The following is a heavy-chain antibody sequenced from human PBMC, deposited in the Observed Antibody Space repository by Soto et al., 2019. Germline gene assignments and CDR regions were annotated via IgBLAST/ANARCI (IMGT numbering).Heavy chain of an antibody. J-gene: IGHJ5*02. V-gene: IGHV4-59*02. Sequence: QMQLQESGPGLVKPSETLSLTCTVSGASVSTGYWSWIRQPPGKGLEWIGFMYFGGSFNYNPSLTSRVTISVETSKNQCPMKVTSVTAADTAVYYCARSYYDTTGFAVDPWGQGTLVTVSS. CDR3: ARSYYDTTGFAVDP. CDR2: MYFGGSF. CDR1: GASVSTGY. D-gene: IGHD3-22*01.